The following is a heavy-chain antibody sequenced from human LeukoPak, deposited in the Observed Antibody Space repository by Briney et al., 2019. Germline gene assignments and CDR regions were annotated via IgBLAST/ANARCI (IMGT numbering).Heavy chain of an antibody. Sequence: ASVKVSCKASGGTFSSYAINWVRQATGQGLEWMGWMNPNSGNTGYAQKLQGRVTMTTDTSTSTAYMELRSLRSEDTAVYYCARGSGYWGQGTLVTVSS. J-gene: IGHJ4*02. CDR2: MNPNSGNT. D-gene: IGHD1-26*01. CDR3: ARGSGY. CDR1: GGTFSSYA. V-gene: IGHV1-8*02.